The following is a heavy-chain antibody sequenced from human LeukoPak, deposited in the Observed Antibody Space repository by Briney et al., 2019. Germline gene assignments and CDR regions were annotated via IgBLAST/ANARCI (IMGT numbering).Heavy chain of an antibody. J-gene: IGHJ4*02. D-gene: IGHD5-24*01. CDR1: GASISSSDYY. V-gene: IGHV4-39*01. CDR3: ARLRVLRDRYRNTPAREFDF. CDR2: LDYSGNT. Sequence: SETLSLTCTVSGASISSSDYYWGWIRQPPWKGLDWIGCLDYSGNTYYLPSLKNRVTISVDTSKNQFSLNLSSVTAADTAVYYCARLRVLRDRYRNTPAREFDFWGRGTLVTVSS.